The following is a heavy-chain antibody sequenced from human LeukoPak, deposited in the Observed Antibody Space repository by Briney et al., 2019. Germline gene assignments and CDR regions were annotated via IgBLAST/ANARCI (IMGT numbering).Heavy chain of an antibody. CDR1: GFTFSSYW. Sequence: PGGSLRLSCAASGFTFSSYWMHWVRQAPGKGLVWVSRINSDGSSTSYADSVKGRFTISRDNAKNSLYLQMNSLRAEDTALYYCAKDARYTAEDYFDYWGQGTLVTVSS. V-gene: IGHV3-74*01. D-gene: IGHD3-16*02. J-gene: IGHJ4*02. CDR3: AKDARYTAEDYFDY. CDR2: INSDGSST.